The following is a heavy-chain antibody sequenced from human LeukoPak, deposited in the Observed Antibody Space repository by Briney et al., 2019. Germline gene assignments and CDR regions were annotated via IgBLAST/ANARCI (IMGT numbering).Heavy chain of an antibody. CDR2: ISSSSSTI. V-gene: IGHV3-48*01. CDR3: ARAYSPYYFDY. D-gene: IGHD2-15*01. J-gene: IGHJ4*02. CDR1: GFTFSTYS. Sequence: PGGSLRLSCAASGFTFSTYSMNWVRQAPGKGLEWVSYISSSSSTIFYADSVKGRFTVSRDNAKNSLYLQMNSLRAEDTAVYYCARAYSPYYFDYWGQGTLVTVSS.